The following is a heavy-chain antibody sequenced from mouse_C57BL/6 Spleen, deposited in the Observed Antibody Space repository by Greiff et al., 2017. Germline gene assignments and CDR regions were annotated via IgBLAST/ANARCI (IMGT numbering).Heavy chain of an antibody. CDR2: INPNYGTT. CDR1: GYSFTDYN. V-gene: IGHV1-39*01. Sequence: EVQLQQSGPELVKPGASVKISCKASGYSFTDYNMNWVKQSNGKSLEWIGVINPNYGTTSYNQKFKGKATLTVDQSSSTAYMQLNSRTSEDTAVYYCARKGDYDVYAMDYWGQGTSVTVSS. J-gene: IGHJ4*01. D-gene: IGHD2-4*01. CDR3: ARKGDYDVYAMDY.